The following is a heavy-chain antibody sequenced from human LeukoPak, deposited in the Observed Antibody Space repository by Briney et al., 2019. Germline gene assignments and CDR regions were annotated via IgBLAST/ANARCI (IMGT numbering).Heavy chain of an antibody. J-gene: IGHJ6*02. CDR3: ARVACSGGSCYSNLGYYYGMDV. D-gene: IGHD2-15*01. Sequence: GASVKVSCKASGYTFTSYGISWVRQAPGQGLEWMGWISGYNGNTNYAQKLQGRVTMTTDTSTSTAYMELRSLRSDDTAVYYCARVACSGGSCYSNLGYYYGMDVWGQGTTVTVSS. V-gene: IGHV1-18*01. CDR2: ISGYNGNT. CDR1: GYTFTSYG.